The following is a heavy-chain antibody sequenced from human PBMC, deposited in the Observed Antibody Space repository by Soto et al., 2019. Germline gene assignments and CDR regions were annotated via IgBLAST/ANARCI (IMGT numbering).Heavy chain of an antibody. J-gene: IGHJ4*02. CDR3: ARRYGGTFDY. D-gene: IGHD2-15*01. CDR1: GGSISSYY. Sequence: QVQLQESGPGLVKPSETLSLTCTVFGGSISSYYWSWIRQPPGKGLEWIGYIHYSGSTNYNPSPQSRVTISVDTSKNQSSLKLSSVTAADTAVYYCARRYGGTFDYWGQGTLVTFSS. CDR2: IHYSGST. V-gene: IGHV4-59*08.